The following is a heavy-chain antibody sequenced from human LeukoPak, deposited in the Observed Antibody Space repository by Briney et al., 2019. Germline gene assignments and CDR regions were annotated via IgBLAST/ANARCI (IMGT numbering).Heavy chain of an antibody. J-gene: IGHJ6*03. CDR1: GGTFSSYA. V-gene: IGHV1-69*01. CDR3: ARALRERYYYYYMDV. D-gene: IGHD5-24*01. CDR2: IIPIFGTA. Sequence: ASVKVSCKASGGTFSSYAISWVRQAPGQGLEWMGGIIPIFGTANYAQKFQGRVTITADESTSTAYMELSSLRPEDTAVYYCARALRERYYYYYMDVWGKGTTVTVSS.